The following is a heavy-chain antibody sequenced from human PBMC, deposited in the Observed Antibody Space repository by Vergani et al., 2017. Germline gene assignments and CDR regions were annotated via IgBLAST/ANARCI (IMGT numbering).Heavy chain of an antibody. Sequence: EVQLVQSGAEVKKPGESLRISCKGSGYSFTSYWISWVRQMPGKGLEWMGRIDPSDSYSNYSPSFQGHVTISADKSISTAYLQWSSLKASDTAMYYCARKYQLVPYYYYGMDVWGQGTTVTVSS. V-gene: IGHV5-10-1*03. J-gene: IGHJ6*02. D-gene: IGHD2-2*01. CDR1: GYSFTSYW. CDR3: ARKYQLVPYYYYGMDV. CDR2: IDPSDSYS.